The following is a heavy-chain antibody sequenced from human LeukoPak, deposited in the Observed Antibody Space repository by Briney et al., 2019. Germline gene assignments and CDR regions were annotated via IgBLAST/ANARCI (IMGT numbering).Heavy chain of an antibody. J-gene: IGHJ4*02. CDR3: AKDKSGSYSYIDY. D-gene: IGHD1-26*01. CDR2: IWYDGSNK. V-gene: IGHV3-33*06. CDR1: GFTFSSYG. Sequence: GGSLRLSCAAPGFTFSSYGMHWVRQAPGKGLEWVAVIWYDGSNKYYADSVKGRFTISRDNSKNTLYLQMNSLRAEDTVVYYCAKDKSGSYSYIDYWGQGTLVTVSS.